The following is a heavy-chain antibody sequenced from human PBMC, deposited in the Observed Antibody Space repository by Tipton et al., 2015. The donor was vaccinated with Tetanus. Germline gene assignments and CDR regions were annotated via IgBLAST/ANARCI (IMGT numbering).Heavy chain of an antibody. CDR2: VYYTGST. CDR3: ARGLPREPFYFDY. J-gene: IGHJ4*02. Sequence: TLSLTCTVSGGSMSTYYWSWIRQPPGKGLEWIGYVYYTGSTDYNPSLKSRVTISVDTSKSQFSLSLSSVTAADTAVYYCARGLPREPFYFDYWGQGKLVTVSS. V-gene: IGHV4-59*12. D-gene: IGHD1-26*01. CDR1: GGSMSTYY.